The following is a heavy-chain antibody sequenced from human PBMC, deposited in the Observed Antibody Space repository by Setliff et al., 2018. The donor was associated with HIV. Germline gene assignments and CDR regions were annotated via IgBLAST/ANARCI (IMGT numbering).Heavy chain of an antibody. J-gene: IGHJ5*02. D-gene: IGHD6-13*01. V-gene: IGHV4-61*01. CDR3: ARQNIAAYWFDP. Sequence: SETLSLTCSVSGGSISSGTYYWGWIRQPPGKGPEWIGYISYSGISNYNPSLKSRVTISLDTSKNHLSLQLRSVTAADTAVYHCARQNIAAYWFDPWGQGTLVTVSS. CDR1: GGSISSGTYY. CDR2: ISYSGIS.